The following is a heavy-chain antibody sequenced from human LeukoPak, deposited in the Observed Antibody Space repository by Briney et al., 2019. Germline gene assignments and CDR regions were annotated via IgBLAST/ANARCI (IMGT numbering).Heavy chain of an antibody. CDR2: IDWDDDK. J-gene: IGHJ5*02. CDR1: GFSLSTSGMC. V-gene: IGHV2-70*11. CDR3: ARTITGTPGKWFDP. D-gene: IGHD1-20*01. Sequence: SGPALVKPTQTLTLTCTFSGFSLSTSGMCVSWIRQPPGKALEWLARIDWDDDKYYSTSLKTRLTISKDTSKHQVVLTMTNMDPVDTATYYCARTITGTPGKWFDPWGQGTLVTVSS.